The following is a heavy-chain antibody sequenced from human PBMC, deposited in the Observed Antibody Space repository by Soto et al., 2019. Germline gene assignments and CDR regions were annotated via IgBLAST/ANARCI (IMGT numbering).Heavy chain of an antibody. CDR3: ASGMVRGVTRFDC. CDR2: MNPNSGNT. Sequence: QVQLVQSGAEVKKPGASVKVSCKASGYTFTSYDINWVRQATGQGLEWMGWMNPNSGNTGYAQKLQGRATMPRNTSIRAAYMELSSLRSEDPAVYYCASGMVRGVTRFDCWGQGTLFTVSP. J-gene: IGHJ4*02. CDR1: GYTFTSYD. V-gene: IGHV1-8*01. D-gene: IGHD3-10*01.